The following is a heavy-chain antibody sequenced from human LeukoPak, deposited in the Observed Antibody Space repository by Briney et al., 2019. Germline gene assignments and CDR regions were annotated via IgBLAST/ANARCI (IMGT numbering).Heavy chain of an antibody. CDR1: GFTFSSYV. CDR3: AREAYSSSWYDVY. V-gene: IGHV3-53*01. J-gene: IGHJ4*02. CDR2: IYSGGST. D-gene: IGHD6-13*01. Sequence: PGGSLRLSCAASGFTFSSYVMSWVRQAPGKGLEWVSVIYSGGSTSYADSVKGRFTISRDNSKNTLYLQMNSLRAEDTAVYYCAREAYSSSWYDVYWGQGTLVTVSS.